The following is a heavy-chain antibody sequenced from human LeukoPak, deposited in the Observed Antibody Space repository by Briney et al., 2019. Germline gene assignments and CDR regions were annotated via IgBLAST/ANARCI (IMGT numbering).Heavy chain of an antibody. CDR3: ARKQLARSHFDY. J-gene: IGHJ4*02. CDR2: ISAYNGNT. D-gene: IGHD6-6*01. V-gene: IGHV1-18*04. Sequence: ASVKVSCKASGYTFTSYYMHWVRQAPGQGLEWMGWISAYNGNTNYAQKLQGRVTMTTDTSTSTAYMELRSLRSDDTAVYYCARKQLARSHFDYWGQGTLVTVSS. CDR1: GYTFTSYY.